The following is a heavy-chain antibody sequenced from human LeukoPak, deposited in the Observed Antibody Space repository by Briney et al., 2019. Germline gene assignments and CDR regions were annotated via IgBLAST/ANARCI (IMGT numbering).Heavy chain of an antibody. V-gene: IGHV3-21*01. CDR2: ISSSSSYI. CDR3: ARDIHGDYAAY. J-gene: IGHJ4*02. CDR1: GFTFSSYS. Sequence: GGSLRLSCAASGFTFSSYSMNWVRQAPWKGLEWVSSISSSSSYIYYADSVKGRFTISRDNAKNSLYLQMNSLRAEDTAVYYCARDIHGDYAAYWGQGTLVTVSS. D-gene: IGHD4-17*01.